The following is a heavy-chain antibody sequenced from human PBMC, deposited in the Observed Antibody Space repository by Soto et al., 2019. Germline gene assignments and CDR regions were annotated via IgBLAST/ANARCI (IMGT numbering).Heavy chain of an antibody. CDR1: GGSISSFY. Sequence: SETLSLTCTVSGGSISSFYWNWLRQPPGKGLEWIGYIYYSGSTNYNPSLKSRVTISVDTSKNQFSLKLSSLTAADAAVYYCARDLQGGLDYWGQGTLVTVSS. CDR2: IYYSGST. CDR3: ARDLQGGLDY. V-gene: IGHV4-59*01. D-gene: IGHD3-16*01. J-gene: IGHJ4*02.